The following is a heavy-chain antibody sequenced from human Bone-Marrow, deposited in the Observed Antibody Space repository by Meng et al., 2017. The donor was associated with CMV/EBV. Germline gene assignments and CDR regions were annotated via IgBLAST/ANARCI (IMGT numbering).Heavy chain of an antibody. V-gene: IGHV1-2*02. Sequence: ASVKVSCKASGYTFTSYDINWVRQAPGQGLEWMGWINPNSGGTNYAQKFQGRVTMTRDTSISTAYMELSRLRSDDTAVYYCARDGVLRFLEWDNWFDPWGQGTLVTVSS. D-gene: IGHD3-3*01. CDR1: GYTFTSYD. CDR2: INPNSGGT. CDR3: ARDGVLRFLEWDNWFDP. J-gene: IGHJ5*02.